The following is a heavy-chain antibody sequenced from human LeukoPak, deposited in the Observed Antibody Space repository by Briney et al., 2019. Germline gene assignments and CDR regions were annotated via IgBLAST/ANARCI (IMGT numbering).Heavy chain of an antibody. CDR1: GGTFSSYA. CDR3: ARGELSRDFWSGYYFHY. D-gene: IGHD3-3*01. J-gene: IGHJ4*02. Sequence: SVKVSCKASGGTFSSYAISWVRQAPGQGLEWMGGIIPIFGTANYAQKFQGRVTITTGESTSTAYMELSSLRSEDTAVYYCARGELSRDFWSGYYFHYWGQGTLVTVSS. V-gene: IGHV1-69*05. CDR2: IIPIFGTA.